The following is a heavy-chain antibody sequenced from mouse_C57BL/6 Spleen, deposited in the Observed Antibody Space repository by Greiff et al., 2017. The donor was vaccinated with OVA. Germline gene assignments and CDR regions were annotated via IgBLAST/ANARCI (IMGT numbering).Heavy chain of an antibody. V-gene: IGHV1-59*01. D-gene: IGHD4-1*01. J-gene: IGHJ1*03. CDR3: ARSELGRYFDV. CDR1: GYTFTSYW. Sequence: QVQLKQPGAELVRPGTSVKLSCKASGYTFTSYWMHWVKQRPGQGLEWIGVIDPSDSYTNYNQKFKGKATLTVDTSSSTAYMQLSSLTSEDSAVYYCARSELGRYFDVWGTGTTVTVSS. CDR2: IDPSDSYT.